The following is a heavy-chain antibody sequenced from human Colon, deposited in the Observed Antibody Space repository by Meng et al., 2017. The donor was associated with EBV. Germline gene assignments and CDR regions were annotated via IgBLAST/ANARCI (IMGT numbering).Heavy chain of an antibody. J-gene: IGHJ4*02. CDR3: ARDRNYVHHFDY. CDR1: GYTVTSYA. CDR2: IDAANGNT. D-gene: IGHD1-7*01. Sequence: HVQLIQSVAEGKNPCDWMKFSCKASGYTVTSYAMHWVRQAPGQRLECMGWIDAANGNTKYPQKFQGRVTITRDTSASTVFMELSSLISEDTAVYDCARDRNYVHHFDYWGQGTLVTVSS. V-gene: IGHV1-3*01.